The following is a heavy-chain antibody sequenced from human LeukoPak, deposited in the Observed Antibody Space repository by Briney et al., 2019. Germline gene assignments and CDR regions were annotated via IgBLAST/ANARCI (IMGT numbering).Heavy chain of an antibody. D-gene: IGHD2-2*01. CDR3: ARVVDCSSTSCYGVYYYYMDV. CDR2: INHSGST. CDR1: GGSFSGYY. Sequence: PSETLSLTCAVYGGSFSGYYWSWIRQPPGKGLEWIGEINHSGSTNNNPSLKSRVTISVDTSKNQFSLKLSSVTAADTAVYYCARVVDCSSTSCYGVYYYYMDVWGKGTTVTVSS. V-gene: IGHV4-34*01. J-gene: IGHJ6*03.